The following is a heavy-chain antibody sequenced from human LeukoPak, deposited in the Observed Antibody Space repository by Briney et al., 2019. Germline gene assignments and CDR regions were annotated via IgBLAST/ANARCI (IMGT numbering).Heavy chain of an antibody. CDR3: AREEDSKIRP. CDR1: GASINSGNAN. J-gene: IGHJ5*02. CDR2: THYSGST. Sequence: SETLSLTCTVSGASINSGNANWSWIRQRPGKGLEWIGYTHYSGSTYYNPSLKSRVTMPVDTSKNQSSLILTSVTAADTAVYFCAREEDSKIRPWVQGTLVTVSS. V-gene: IGHV4-31*03. D-gene: IGHD3-22*01.